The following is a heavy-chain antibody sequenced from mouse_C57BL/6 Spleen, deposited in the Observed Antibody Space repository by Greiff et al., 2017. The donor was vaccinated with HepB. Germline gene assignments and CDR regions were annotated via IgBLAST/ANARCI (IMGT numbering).Heavy chain of an antibody. CDR2: INPKNGGT. D-gene: IGHD2-13*01. J-gene: IGHJ3*01. CDR3: ARGENYSDYGG. V-gene: IGHV1-26*01. CDR1: GYTFTDYY. Sequence: VQLQQSGPELVKPGASVKISCKASGYTFTDYYMHWVKQSHGKSLEWIGDINPKNGGTSYNQKFKGKATLTVDKSSSTAYMELRSLTSEDSAVYYCARGENYSDYGGWGKGTLVTVST.